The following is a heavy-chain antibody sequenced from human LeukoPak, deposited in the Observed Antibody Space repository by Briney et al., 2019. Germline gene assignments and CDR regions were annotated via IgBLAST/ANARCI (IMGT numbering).Heavy chain of an antibody. J-gene: IGHJ4*02. Sequence: GGPLRLSCTTSGFAFDDLPRSGVRRPAGRGLKGVGFIRRRAYGGAAEYAASVKGRFIISRDDSKGIAYLQMNSLKTEDTAVYYCSRNGLVDFDYWGQGSRVIVSP. CDR3: SRNGLVDFDY. CDR1: GFAFDDLP. V-gene: IGHV3-49*04. CDR2: IRRRAYGGAA.